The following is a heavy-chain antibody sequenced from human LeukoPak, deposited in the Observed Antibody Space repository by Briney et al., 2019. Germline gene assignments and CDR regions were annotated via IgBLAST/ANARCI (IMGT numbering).Heavy chain of an antibody. V-gene: IGHV4-59*01. CDR1: GGSISSYY. CDR3: ARVGGYCSGGSCLNWFDP. CDR2: IYYSGST. J-gene: IGHJ5*02. Sequence: PSETLSLTCTVSGGSISSYYWSWIRQPPGKGLEWIGYIYYSGSTNYNPSLKSRVTISVDTSKNQFSLKLSSVTAADTAVYYCARVGGYCSGGSCLNWFDPWGQGTLVAVSS. D-gene: IGHD2-15*01.